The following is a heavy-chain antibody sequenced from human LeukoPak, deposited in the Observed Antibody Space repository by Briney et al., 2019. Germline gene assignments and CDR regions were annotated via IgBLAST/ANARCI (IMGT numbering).Heavy chain of an antibody. V-gene: IGHV4-59*01. J-gene: IGHJ5*02. CDR1: GGSFSGYY. CDR3: ARAGPNKYCSSTSCFPIDP. CDR2: IYYSGST. Sequence: SETLSLTCAVYGGSFSGYYWSWIRQPPGKGLEWIGYIYYSGSTNYNPSLKSRVTISVDTSKNQFSLKLSSVTAADTAVYYCARAGPNKYCSSTSCFPIDPWGQGTLVTVSS. D-gene: IGHD2-2*01.